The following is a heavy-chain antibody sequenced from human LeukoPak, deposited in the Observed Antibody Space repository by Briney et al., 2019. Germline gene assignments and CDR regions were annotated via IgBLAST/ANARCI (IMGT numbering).Heavy chain of an antibody. J-gene: IGHJ3*02. CDR2: INHSGRT. D-gene: IGHD1-26*01. Sequence: SETLSLTCAVYGGSFSGYYWSWIRQPPGKGLEWIGEINHSGRTNYNPSLKSRVTISVDTSKNQFSLKLSSVTAADTAVYYCARNGGKWELKGAFDIWGQGTMVTVSS. V-gene: IGHV4-34*01. CDR3: ARNGGKWELKGAFDI. CDR1: GGSFSGYY.